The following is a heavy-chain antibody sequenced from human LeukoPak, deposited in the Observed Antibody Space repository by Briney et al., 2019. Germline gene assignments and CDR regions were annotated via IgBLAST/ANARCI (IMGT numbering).Heavy chain of an antibody. CDR2: ISYDGSNK. V-gene: IGHV3-30-3*01. D-gene: IGHD3-22*01. Sequence: GGSLRPSCAASGFTFSSYAMHWVRQAPGKGLEWVAVISYDGSNKYYADSVKGRFTISRDNSKNTLYLQMNSLRAEDTAVYYCARDNSARYDSSGYYNTRYYYYGMDVWGQGTTVTVSS. CDR3: ARDNSARYDSSGYYNTRYYYYGMDV. CDR1: GFTFSSYA. J-gene: IGHJ6*02.